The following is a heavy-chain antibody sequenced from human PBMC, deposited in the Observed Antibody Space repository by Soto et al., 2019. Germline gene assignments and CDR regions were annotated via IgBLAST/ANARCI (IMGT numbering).Heavy chain of an antibody. CDR3: ARESEDLTSNFDY. V-gene: IGHV3-21*01. Sequence: EVQLVESEGGLVKPGGSLRLSCAASGFTFTRYSMNWVRQAPGKGLEWVSSISSTTNYIYYADSMKGRFTVSRDNAKNSVYLEMNSLSAEDTALYYCARESEDLTSNFDYWGQGTLVTVSS. J-gene: IGHJ4*02. CDR1: GFTFTRYS. CDR2: ISSTTNYI.